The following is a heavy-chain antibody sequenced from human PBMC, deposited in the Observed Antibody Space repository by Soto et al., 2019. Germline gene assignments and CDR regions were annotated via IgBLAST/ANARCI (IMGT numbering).Heavy chain of an antibody. J-gene: IGHJ4*02. CDR3: ARRYGGNLDY. D-gene: IGHD1-1*01. V-gene: IGHV4-61*01. Sequence: SETLSLTCTVSGGSVSSGSYYWSWIRQPPGKGLEWIGYNYYSGSTNYNPSLKSRVTISVDTSKNQFSLKLSSATAADTAVYYCARRYGGNLDYWGQGTLVTVSS. CDR2: NYYSGST. CDR1: GGSVSSGSYY.